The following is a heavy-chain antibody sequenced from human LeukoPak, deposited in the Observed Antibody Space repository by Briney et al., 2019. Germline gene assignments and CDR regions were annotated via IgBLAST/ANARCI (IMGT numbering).Heavy chain of an antibody. D-gene: IGHD3-22*01. CDR1: GFTFSSYA. V-gene: IGHV3-53*01. J-gene: IGHJ3*02. CDR2: IYSGGST. CDR3: ARDYYDSSGYYYAGAFDI. Sequence: PGGSLRLSCAASGFTFSSYALSWVRQAPGKGLEWVSVIYSGGSTYYADSVKGRFAISRDNSKNTLYLQMNSLRAEDTAVYYCARDYYDSSGYYYAGAFDIWGQGTMVTVSS.